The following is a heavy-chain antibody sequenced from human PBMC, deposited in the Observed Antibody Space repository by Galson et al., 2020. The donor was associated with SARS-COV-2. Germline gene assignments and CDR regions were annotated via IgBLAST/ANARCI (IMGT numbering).Heavy chain of an antibody. J-gene: IGHJ1*01. D-gene: IGHD2-15*01. CDR3: GRNGRECGGGICYGAEYFQY. CDR1: GFTFSDYY. CDR2: ISNSGSYT. V-gene: IGHV3-11*06. Sequence: SLTISYPASGFTFSDYYMRWIRQAPGKGLAWISYISNSGSYTNHPDSVKGRFTLSSDNAKNSLYLQMNSLRAEDTALYFCGRNGRECGGGICYGAEYFQYWGQGNPVTVSS.